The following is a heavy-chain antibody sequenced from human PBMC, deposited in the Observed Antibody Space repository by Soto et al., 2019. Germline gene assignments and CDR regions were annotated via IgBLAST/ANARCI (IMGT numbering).Heavy chain of an antibody. Sequence: SETLSLTCAVYGGSFSGYYWSWIRQPPGKGLEWNGYIYYSGSTNYNPSLKSRVTISIDTSKNQFSLKLSSVTAADTAVYYCARDGYYESSGYYTLVGYWGQGTLVTVSS. CDR1: GGSFSGYY. D-gene: IGHD3-22*01. J-gene: IGHJ4*02. CDR2: IYYSGST. V-gene: IGHV4-59*01. CDR3: ARDGYYESSGYYTLVGY.